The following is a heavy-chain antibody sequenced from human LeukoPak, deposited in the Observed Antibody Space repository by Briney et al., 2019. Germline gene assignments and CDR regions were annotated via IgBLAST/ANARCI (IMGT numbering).Heavy chain of an antibody. D-gene: IGHD3-22*01. CDR1: GFTVSSNY. CDR3: AKAQSYYYDTSGYYCYFDY. CDR2: IYSGGST. J-gene: IGHJ4*02. Sequence: SGGSLRLSCAASGFTVSSNYMSWVRQAPGKGLEWVSVIYSGGSTYYADSVKGRFTISRDNSKNTLYLQMNSLRAEDTAIYYCAKAQSYYYDTSGYYCYFDYWGQGTLVTVSS. V-gene: IGHV3-53*01.